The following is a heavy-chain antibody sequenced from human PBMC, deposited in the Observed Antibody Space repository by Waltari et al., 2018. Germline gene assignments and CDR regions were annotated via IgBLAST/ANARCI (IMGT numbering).Heavy chain of an antibody. Sequence: QLQLQESGPGLVKPSETLSLPCTVSGGSISSSSYYWGWIRQPPGKGLEWIGSIYYSGSTYYNPSLKSRVTISVDTSKNQFSLKLSSVTAADTAVYYCARGDPYDFWSGINWFDPWGQGTLVTVSS. CDR3: ARGDPYDFWSGINWFDP. D-gene: IGHD3-3*01. CDR1: GGSISSSSYY. V-gene: IGHV4-39*07. CDR2: IYYSGST. J-gene: IGHJ5*02.